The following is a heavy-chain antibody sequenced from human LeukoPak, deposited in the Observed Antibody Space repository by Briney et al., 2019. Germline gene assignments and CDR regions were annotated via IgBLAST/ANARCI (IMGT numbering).Heavy chain of an antibody. D-gene: IGHD4-17*01. CDR2: IYHSGST. CDR3: ARDFGDYGDYVEGY. V-gene: IGHV4-38-2*02. Sequence: SETLSLTCTVSGYSISSGYYWGWIRQPPGKGLEWIGSIYHSGSTYYNPSLKSRVTISVDTSKNQFSLKLSSVTAADTAVYYCARDFGDYGDYVEGYWGQGTLVTVSS. J-gene: IGHJ4*02. CDR1: GYSISSGYY.